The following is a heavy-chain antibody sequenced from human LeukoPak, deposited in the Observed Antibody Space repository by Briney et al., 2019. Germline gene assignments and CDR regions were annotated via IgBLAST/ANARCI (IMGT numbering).Heavy chain of an antibody. CDR1: TGTFSTYA. Sequence: GASVKVSCQATTGTFSTYALSWVRQAPGRGLEWMGRIIPIYDTVDYTQSFQGRVRLTADKSTGTAFMELRSLAYDDTASYYCVRDFDSSGPQKNYFDFWGQGTLVTVAS. CDR3: VRDFDSSGPQKNYFDF. D-gene: IGHD3-22*01. V-gene: IGHV1-69*06. J-gene: IGHJ4*02. CDR2: IIPIYDTV.